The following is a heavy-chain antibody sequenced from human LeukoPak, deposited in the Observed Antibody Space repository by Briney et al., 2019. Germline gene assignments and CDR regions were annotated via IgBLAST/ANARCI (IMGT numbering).Heavy chain of an antibody. CDR3: ARRGYCSGGSCSYNWFDP. Sequence: GGSLRLSCAASGFTFSSYWMSWVRQAPGKGLEWVAVISYDGSNKYYADSVKGRFTISRDNSKNTLYLQMNSLRAEDTAVYYCARRGYCSGGSCSYNWFDPWGQGTLVTVSS. CDR2: ISYDGSNK. V-gene: IGHV3-30-3*01. J-gene: IGHJ5*02. CDR1: GFTFSSYW. D-gene: IGHD2-15*01.